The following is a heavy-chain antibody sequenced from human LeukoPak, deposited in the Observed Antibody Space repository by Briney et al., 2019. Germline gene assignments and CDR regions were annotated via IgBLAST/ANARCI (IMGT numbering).Heavy chain of an antibody. Sequence: PSETLSLTCAVSGGSISSGGYSWSWIRQPPGKGLEWIGYIYHSGSTYYNPSLKSRVTMSVDTSKNQFSLKLSSVTAADTAVYYCARGEAAGYFDYWGQGTLVTVSS. V-gene: IGHV4-30-2*01. J-gene: IGHJ4*02. D-gene: IGHD6-13*01. CDR1: GGSISSGGYS. CDR2: IYHSGST. CDR3: ARGEAAGYFDY.